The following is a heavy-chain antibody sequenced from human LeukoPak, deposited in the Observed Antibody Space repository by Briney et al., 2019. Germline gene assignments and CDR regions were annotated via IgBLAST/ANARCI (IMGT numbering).Heavy chain of an antibody. Sequence: GGSLRLSCVASEFTVSTNYMSWVRQAPGKGLQWVSIIHIDGETHYADSAKGRFTMSRDNSKNTVYLQMNSLRSEGTAVYYCARDGLDSSGPVAFDIWGQGTMVTVAS. V-gene: IGHV3-66*01. CDR1: EFTVSTNY. J-gene: IGHJ3*02. CDR2: IHIDGET. CDR3: ARDGLDSSGPVAFDI. D-gene: IGHD3-22*01.